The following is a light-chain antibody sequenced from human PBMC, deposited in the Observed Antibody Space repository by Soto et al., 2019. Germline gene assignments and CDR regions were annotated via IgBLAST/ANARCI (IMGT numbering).Light chain of an antibody. CDR2: DSS. CDR3: QQRYNFWT. J-gene: IGKJ1*01. CDR1: QSISSY. Sequence: EIVLTQSPATLSLSPGERATLSCRASQSISSYLAWYQQKPGQAPRLLISDSSNRAAGVPARFSGSGSGTGFTLTISSLEPEDFAVYYCQQRYNFWTFGQATKVDIK. V-gene: IGKV3-11*01.